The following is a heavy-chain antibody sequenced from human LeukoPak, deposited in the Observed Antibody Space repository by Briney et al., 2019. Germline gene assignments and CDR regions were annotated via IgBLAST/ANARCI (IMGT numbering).Heavy chain of an antibody. CDR3: AKVGGDCSSRRECYFQN. CDR2: ISSASKII. CDR1: GFTFSSYS. Sequence: GGSLRLSCAASGFTFSSYSMNWVRQAPGKGLEWVSHISSASKIIYYAESVKGRFTISRDNAKNSLYLEMSSLRAEDTAVYYCAKVGGDCSSRRECYFQNWGQGTLVTVSS. D-gene: IGHD2-21*02. V-gene: IGHV3-48*04. J-gene: IGHJ1*01.